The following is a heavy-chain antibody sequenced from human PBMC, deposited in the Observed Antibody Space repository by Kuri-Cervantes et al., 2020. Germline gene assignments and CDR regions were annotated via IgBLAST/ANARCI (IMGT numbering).Heavy chain of an antibody. J-gene: IGHJ4*02. D-gene: IGHD3-10*01. CDR2: ISGSGGDT. CDR1: GFTFSSHA. CDR3: AKRFGSGSFDY. V-gene: IGHV3-23*01. Sequence: GESLKISCAASGFTFSSHAMSWVRQAPGKGLEWVSEISGSGGDTNYADSVKGRFTISRDNSKNTLYLQMNSLRAEDTAVYYCAKRFGSGSFDYWGQGTLVTVSS.